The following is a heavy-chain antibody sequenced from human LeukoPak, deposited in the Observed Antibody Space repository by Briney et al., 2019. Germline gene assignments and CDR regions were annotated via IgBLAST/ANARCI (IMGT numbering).Heavy chain of an antibody. CDR2: ISVYNGDT. CDR1: GYTFTSHG. D-gene: IGHD3-3*01. V-gene: IGHV1-18*01. CDR3: ARDRWVPGGRSGSVDY. Sequence: ASVKVSCKASGYTFTSHGISWVRQAPGQGLEWMGWISVYNGDTNCAQNLQGRVTMTTYTSTSTAYMELRSLRSDDTAVYYCARDRWVPGGRSGSVDYWGQGTLVTVYS. J-gene: IGHJ4*02.